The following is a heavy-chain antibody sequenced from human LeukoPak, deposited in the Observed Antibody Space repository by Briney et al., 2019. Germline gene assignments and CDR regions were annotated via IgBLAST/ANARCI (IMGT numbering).Heavy chain of an antibody. CDR3: AKRYGGNFPIFDY. V-gene: IGHV3-23*01. J-gene: IGHJ4*02. Sequence: GGSLRLSCAASGFTFSSYAMSWVRQAPGKGLEWVSAISDSGGSTYYADSVKGRFTIPRDNSKNTLYLHMNSLRAEDTPVYNCAKRYGGNFPIFDYWGQGTLVTVSS. CDR1: GFTFSSYA. CDR2: ISDSGGST. D-gene: IGHD2-21*02.